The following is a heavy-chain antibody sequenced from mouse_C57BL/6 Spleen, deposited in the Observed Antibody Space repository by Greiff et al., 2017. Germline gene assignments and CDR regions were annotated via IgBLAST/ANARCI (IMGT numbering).Heavy chain of an antibody. CDR1: GYTFTDYE. V-gene: IGHV1-15*01. CDR3: TRLGGNSRYYAMDY. Sequence: QVQLQQSGAELVRPGASVTLSCKASGYTFTDYEMHWVKQTPVHGLEWIGAIDPETGGTAYNQKFKGKAILTADQSSSTAYMELRSLTSEDSAVYYCTRLGGNSRYYAMDYWGQGTSVTVSS. CDR2: IDPETGGT. J-gene: IGHJ4*01. D-gene: IGHD2-1*01.